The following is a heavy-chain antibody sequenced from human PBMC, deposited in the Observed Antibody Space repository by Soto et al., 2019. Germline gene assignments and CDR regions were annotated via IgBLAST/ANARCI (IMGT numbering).Heavy chain of an antibody. D-gene: IGHD6-13*01. CDR2: INAGNGNT. J-gene: IGHJ5*02. Sequence: GASVKVSCKASGYTFTSYAMHWVRQAPGQRLEWMGWINAGNGNTKYSQEFQGRITITRDTSASTAYMELSSLRSEDTAVYYCARIAAAGVNDWFDPWGQGTLVTVSS. CDR1: GYTFTSYA. CDR3: ARIAAAGVNDWFDP. V-gene: IGHV1-3*01.